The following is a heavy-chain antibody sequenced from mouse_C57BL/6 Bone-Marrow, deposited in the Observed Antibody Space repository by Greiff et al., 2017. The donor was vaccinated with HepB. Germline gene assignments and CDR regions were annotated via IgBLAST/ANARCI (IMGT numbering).Heavy chain of an antibody. D-gene: IGHD1-1*01. CDR3: AREGIGFITTVVECYYAMDY. V-gene: IGHV1-64*01. Sequence: QVQLQQPGAELVKPGASVKLSCKASGYTFTSYWMHWVKQRPGQGLEWIGMIHPNSGSTNYNEKFKSKATLTVDKSYSTAYMQLSSLTSEDFAVYYCAREGIGFITTVVECYYAMDYWGQGTSVTVSS. CDR1: GYTFTSYW. J-gene: IGHJ4*01. CDR2: IHPNSGST.